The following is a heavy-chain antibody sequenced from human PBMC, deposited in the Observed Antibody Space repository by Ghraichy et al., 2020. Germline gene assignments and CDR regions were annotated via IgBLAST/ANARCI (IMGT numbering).Heavy chain of an antibody. J-gene: IGHJ4*02. V-gene: IGHV3-66*02. CDR2: VHVGGGA. Sequence: WGSLRLSCAASGITVSSNYMSWVRQAPGKGLEWVSVVHVGGGAYYADSVKGRFTISRDNSMNTLYLQMNSLTAEDTAIYYCASGPDYSKTGYWGQGTLVTVSS. CDR3: ASGPDYSKTGY. D-gene: IGHD4-11*01. CDR1: GITVSSNY.